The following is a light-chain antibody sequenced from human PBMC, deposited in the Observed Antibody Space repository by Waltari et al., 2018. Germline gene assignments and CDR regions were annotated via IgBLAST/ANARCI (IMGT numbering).Light chain of an antibody. CDR2: WAS. Sequence: DLVLTHSPDSLAVSLGLRTTINCKSSQSVLHSSQNKNFLAWYQHKPRQPPKLLIYWASTRQSGVPDRFSGSGSGTDFTLTISGLQAEDVAVYYCQQYYTTPHTFGQGTKLEIK. CDR3: QQYYTTPHT. J-gene: IGKJ2*01. CDR1: QSVLHSSQNKNF. V-gene: IGKV4-1*01.